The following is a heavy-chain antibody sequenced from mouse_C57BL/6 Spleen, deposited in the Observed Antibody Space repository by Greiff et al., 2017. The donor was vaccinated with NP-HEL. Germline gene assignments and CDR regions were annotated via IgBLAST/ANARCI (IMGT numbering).Heavy chain of an antibody. CDR3: ARGGPYYYGSSYYAMDY. J-gene: IGHJ4*01. CDR1: GYTFTSYW. D-gene: IGHD1-1*01. CDR2: IHPNSGST. Sequence: VQLQQPGAELVKPGASVKLSCKASGYTFTSYWMHWVKQRPGQGLEWIGMIHPNSGSTNYNEKFKSKATLTVDKSSSTAYMQLSSLTSEDSAVYYCARGGPYYYGSSYYAMDYWGQGTSVTVSS. V-gene: IGHV1-64*01.